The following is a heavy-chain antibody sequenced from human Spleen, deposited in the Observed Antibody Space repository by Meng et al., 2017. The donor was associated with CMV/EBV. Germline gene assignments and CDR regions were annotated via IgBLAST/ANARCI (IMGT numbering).Heavy chain of an antibody. CDR1: SSDF. Sequence: SSDFWGWLRQPPGKGLEWIGSIYYSGSAYYNPSLKSRVTISVDTSKNQFSLKLSSVTAADTAVYYCARSVPFRYCSSTSCYNAFDIWGQGTMVTVSS. D-gene: IGHD2-2*02. J-gene: IGHJ3*02. CDR2: IYYSGSA. V-gene: IGHV4-39*07. CDR3: ARSVPFRYCSSTSCYNAFDI.